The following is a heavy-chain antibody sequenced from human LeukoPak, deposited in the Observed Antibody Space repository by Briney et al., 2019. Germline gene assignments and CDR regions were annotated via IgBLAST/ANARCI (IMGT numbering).Heavy chain of an antibody. CDR2: ASYSGST. J-gene: IGHJ4*02. CDR3: ARLRSYGGKRGIDY. Sequence: SETPSLTCTVSGGSISNTSYYWGWIRQPPGNGLEWIGSASYSGSTYYNPSLESRVIISVDTSKTQFSLRLSSVTAADTAIYYCARLRSYGGKRGIDYWGQGTLVAVSS. D-gene: IGHD4-23*01. V-gene: IGHV4-39*01. CDR1: GGSISNTSYY.